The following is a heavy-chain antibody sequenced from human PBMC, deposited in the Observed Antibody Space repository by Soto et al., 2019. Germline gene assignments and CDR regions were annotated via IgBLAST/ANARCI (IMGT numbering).Heavy chain of an antibody. V-gene: IGHV6-1*01. CDR2: TYYRSKGYN. J-gene: IGHJ4*02. CDR1: GDSVSSNSAA. CDR3: ERDNQDYYDCSGYYVLDY. D-gene: IGHD3-22*01. Sequence: PSQTLSLTCAISGDSVSSNSAACNWIRQSPSRGLEWVGRTYYRSKGYNDYAVSGKKRLTINPDTSKNQFSLQLNSSPPEDTAVYYCERDNQDYYDCSGYYVLDYWGQGTLVTVSS.